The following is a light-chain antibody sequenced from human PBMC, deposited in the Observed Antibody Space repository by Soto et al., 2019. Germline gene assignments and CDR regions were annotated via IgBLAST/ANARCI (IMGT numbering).Light chain of an antibody. CDR2: GAS. CDR1: QSVSSSY. Sequence: EIVLTQSPGTLSLSPGERATLSCRVSQSVSSSYLAWYQQKPGQAPRLLIYGASSGATGIPDRFSGGGSGTDFTLTISRLEPEDFAVYYCQQYGGSPRTFGQGTKVDIK. V-gene: IGKV3-20*01. J-gene: IGKJ1*01. CDR3: QQYGGSPRT.